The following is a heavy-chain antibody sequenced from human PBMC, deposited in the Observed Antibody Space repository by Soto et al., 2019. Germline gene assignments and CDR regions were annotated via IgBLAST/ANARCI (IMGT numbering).Heavy chain of an antibody. CDR2: IYPGDSDT. J-gene: IGHJ4*02. D-gene: IGHD6-6*01. CDR3: ARVRNSWAARPKGEFDY. CDR1: GYSFTSYW. Sequence: PGESLKISCKGSGYSFTSYWIGWVRQMPGKGLEWMGIIYPGDSDTRYSPSFQGQVTISADKSISTAYLQWSSLKASDTAMYYCARVRNSWAARPKGEFDYWGQGTLVTVSS. V-gene: IGHV5-51*01.